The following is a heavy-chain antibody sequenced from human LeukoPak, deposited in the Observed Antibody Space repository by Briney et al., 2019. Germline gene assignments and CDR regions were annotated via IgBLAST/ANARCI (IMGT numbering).Heavy chain of an antibody. CDR2: IHFSGDT. V-gene: IGHV4-59*01. CDR3: ARRVQMSSASATSNTWLDP. CDR1: GDSISSYY. D-gene: IGHD3-10*01. J-gene: IGHJ5*02. Sequence: PSETLSLTRTVSGDSISSYYWNWIRQPSGKGLEWIGHIHFSGDTNYNPSLKSRVTISLDSAKNQFSLRLISVTAADTAVYYCARRVQMSSASATSNTWLDPWGQGTLVSV.